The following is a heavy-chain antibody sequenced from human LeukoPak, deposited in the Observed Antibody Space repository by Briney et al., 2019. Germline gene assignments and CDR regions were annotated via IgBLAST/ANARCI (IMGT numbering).Heavy chain of an antibody. CDR1: GFTFNNYG. D-gene: IGHD3-10*01. CDR3: AKVRVVRGGFDY. CDR2: ISFDGSDK. J-gene: IGHJ4*02. Sequence: PGGSLRLSCAGSGFTFNNYGIHWVRQAPGKGLEWVAVISFDGSDKYYADSVKGRFTISRDNSKNTLYLQMNSLRAEDTAVYYCAKVRVVRGGFDYWGQGTLVTVSS. V-gene: IGHV3-30*18.